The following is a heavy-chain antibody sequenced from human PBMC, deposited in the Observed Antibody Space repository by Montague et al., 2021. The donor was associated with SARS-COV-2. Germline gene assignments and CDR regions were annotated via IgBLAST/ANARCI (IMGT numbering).Heavy chain of an antibody. CDR1: GVSITSTNW. CDR3: AGKVLTVPADY. V-gene: IGHV4-4*02. CDR2: ISYGGIA. Sequence: SETLSLTCAVSGVSITSTNWWSLVRQPPGKGLEWIGEISYGGIATYNPSLKSRATLSVTRSRNLFSLKLGSVTAADTAIYYCAGKVLTVPADYWGQGTLVTVS. D-gene: IGHD4-11*01. J-gene: IGHJ4*02.